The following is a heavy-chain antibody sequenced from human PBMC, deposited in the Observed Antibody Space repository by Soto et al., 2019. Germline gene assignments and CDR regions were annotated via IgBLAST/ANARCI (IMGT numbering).Heavy chain of an antibody. V-gene: IGHV4-34*01. J-gene: IGHJ4*02. CDR1: GGSLSGYY. D-gene: IGHD3-16*02. CDR2: VSHSGST. Sequence: QVQLQQWGAGLLMPSETLSLTCAVYGGSLSGYYWSWIRQPPGKGLAWIGEVSHSGSTDYNPSLRSRVTISVDTSKTQFSLNLSSVTAADTAVYYCARESFYRLIDYWGQGTLVTVSS. CDR3: ARESFYRLIDY.